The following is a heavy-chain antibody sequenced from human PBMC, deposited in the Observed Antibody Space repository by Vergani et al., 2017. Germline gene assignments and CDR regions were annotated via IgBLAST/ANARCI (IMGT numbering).Heavy chain of an antibody. Sequence: QVQLQQWGAGLLKPSETLSLTCAVYGGSFSGYYWSWIRQPPGKGLEWIGEINHSGSTNYNPSLKSRVTISVETSKNHFSLKLSSVTAADTAVYYCARGRGATGGTNWGQGTLVTVSS. CDR1: GGSFSGYY. CDR3: ARGRGATGGTN. V-gene: IGHV4-34*01. D-gene: IGHD4/OR15-4a*01. J-gene: IGHJ4*02. CDR2: INHSGST.